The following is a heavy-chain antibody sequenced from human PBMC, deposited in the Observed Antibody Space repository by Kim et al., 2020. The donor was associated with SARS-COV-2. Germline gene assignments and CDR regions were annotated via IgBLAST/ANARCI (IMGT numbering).Heavy chain of an antibody. Sequence: SVKVSCKASGGTFSSYAISWVRQAPGQGLEWMGGIIPIFGTANYAQKFQGRVTITADESTSTAYMELSSLRSEDTAVYYCASVHIPTRSYGVLYSYYGMDVWGQGATVTVPS. CDR3: ASVHIPTRSYGVLYSYYGMDV. J-gene: IGHJ6*02. D-gene: IGHD4-17*01. V-gene: IGHV1-69*13. CDR1: GGTFSSYA. CDR2: IIPIFGTA.